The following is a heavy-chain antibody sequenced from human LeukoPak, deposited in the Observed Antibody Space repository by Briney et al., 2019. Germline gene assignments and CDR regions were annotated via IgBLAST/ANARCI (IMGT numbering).Heavy chain of an antibody. V-gene: IGHV3-23*01. CDR1: GFTFSSYA. J-gene: IGHJ4*02. D-gene: IGHD1-26*01. CDR3: AKSRGESRGASNY. CDR2: ISGSGDTT. Sequence: GGSLRLSCAASGFTFSSYAMNWVRQAPGKGLEWVSFISGSGDTTYYAGSVKGRFTISRDSSKNTLYLQMNSLRAEDTAVYYCAKSRGESRGASNYWGQGTLDTVSS.